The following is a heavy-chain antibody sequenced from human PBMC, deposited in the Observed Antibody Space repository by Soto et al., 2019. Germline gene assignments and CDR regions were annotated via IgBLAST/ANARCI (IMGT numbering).Heavy chain of an antibody. J-gene: IGHJ5*02. CDR2: IDPSDSYT. CDR3: ARQAGTTNWFDP. Sequence: GESLKISCKGSGYSFTSYWISWVRQMPGKGLEWMGRIDPSDSYTNYSPSFQGHVTISADKSISTAYLQWSSLKASDTAMYYCARQAGTTNWFDPWGQGTLVPVSS. CDR1: GYSFTSYW. D-gene: IGHD1-7*01. V-gene: IGHV5-10-1*01.